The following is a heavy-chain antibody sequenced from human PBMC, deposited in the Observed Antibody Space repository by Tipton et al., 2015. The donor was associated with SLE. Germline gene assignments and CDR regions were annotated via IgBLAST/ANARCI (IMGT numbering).Heavy chain of an antibody. J-gene: IGHJ3*02. D-gene: IGHD1-26*01. Sequence: SLRLSCAASGFTFRSSWMSWVRQAPGKGLEWVANIKHDGSNKDYADSVKGRFTISTDNAKNSLYLQMNSLRAEDTAMYYCARFTGWELIHDAFDIWGQGTMVTVSS. CDR3: ARFTGWELIHDAFDI. CDR2: IKHDGSNK. V-gene: IGHV3-7*01. CDR1: GFTFRSSW.